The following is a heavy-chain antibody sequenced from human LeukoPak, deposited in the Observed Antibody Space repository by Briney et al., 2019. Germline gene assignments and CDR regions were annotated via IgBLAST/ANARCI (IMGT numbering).Heavy chain of an antibody. CDR3: ARINWPISPYYYGMDV. Sequence: ASVKVSCKASGYTFTSYDINWVRQATGQGLEWMGWMNPNSGNAGYAQKLQGRVTMTTDTSTSTAYMELRSLRSDDTAVYYCARINWPISPYYYGMDVWGQGTTVTVSS. J-gene: IGHJ6*02. V-gene: IGHV1-8*01. CDR2: MNPNSGNA. CDR1: GYTFTSYD. D-gene: IGHD3-3*01.